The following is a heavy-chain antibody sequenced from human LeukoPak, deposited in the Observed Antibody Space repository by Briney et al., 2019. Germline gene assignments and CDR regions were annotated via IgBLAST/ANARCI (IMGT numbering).Heavy chain of an antibody. Sequence: SETLSLTCTVSGYSISSGYYWGWIRQPPGKGLEWIGSIYHSGSTYYNPSLKSRVTISVDTSKNQFSLKLSSVTAADTAVYYCAREFITMIVENWFDPWGQGTLVTVSS. V-gene: IGHV4-38-2*02. CDR3: AREFITMIVENWFDP. J-gene: IGHJ5*02. D-gene: IGHD3-22*01. CDR2: IYHSGST. CDR1: GYSISSGYY.